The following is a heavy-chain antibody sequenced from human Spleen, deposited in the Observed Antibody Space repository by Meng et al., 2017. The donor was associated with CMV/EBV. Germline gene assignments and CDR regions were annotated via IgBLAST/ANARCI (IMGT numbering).Heavy chain of an antibody. Sequence: GESLKISCAASGFTFSSYYMTWLRQAPGKGLEWVANVQQDGSEKNYVDSVKGRFSISRDNAKHSLSLQLNSLRAEDTAVYYCARTRSSRHFDYWGQGTLVTVSS. V-gene: IGHV3-7*01. D-gene: IGHD2-15*01. CDR3: ARTRSSRHFDY. J-gene: IGHJ4*02. CDR2: VQQDGSEK. CDR1: GFTFSSYY.